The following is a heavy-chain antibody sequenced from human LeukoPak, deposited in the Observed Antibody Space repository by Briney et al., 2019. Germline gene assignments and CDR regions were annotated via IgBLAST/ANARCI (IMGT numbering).Heavy chain of an antibody. D-gene: IGHD2-2*01. J-gene: IGHJ4*02. V-gene: IGHV3-30*14. Sequence: GRSLRLSCAASGFTFSTFAIHWFRQAPGKGLDWVAVISYDGNNKYYADSVKGRFTISRDNSKNTLYLQMNSLRAEDTAVYYCARDSSCSSTSCYENYWGQGTLVTVSS. CDR2: ISYDGNNK. CDR3: ARDSSCSSTSCYENY. CDR1: GFTFSTFA.